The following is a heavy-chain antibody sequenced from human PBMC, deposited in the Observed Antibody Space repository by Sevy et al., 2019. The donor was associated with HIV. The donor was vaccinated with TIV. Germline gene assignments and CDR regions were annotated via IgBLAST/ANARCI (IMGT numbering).Heavy chain of an antibody. CDR1: GFTFSNYW. J-gene: IGHJ4*02. V-gene: IGHV3-7*01. CDR3: ARDKPHSSAWFYYFDS. Sequence: GGSLRLSCAASGFTFSNYWMSWVRHAPGKGLEWVANIKQDGSEKHYVDSVKGRFTISRDNAKTSLYLQLNSLRAEDTAVYFCARDKPHSSAWFYYFDSWGQGTLVTVSS. D-gene: IGHD6-19*01. CDR2: IKQDGSEK.